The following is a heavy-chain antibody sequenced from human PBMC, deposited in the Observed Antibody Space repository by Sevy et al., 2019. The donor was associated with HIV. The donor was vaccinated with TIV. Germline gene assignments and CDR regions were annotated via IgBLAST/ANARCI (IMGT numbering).Heavy chain of an antibody. V-gene: IGHV3-30*02. J-gene: IGHJ4*02. D-gene: IGHD1-1*01. CDR3: ATRWTPGY. Sequence: GGSLRLSCAASGFTFSAYGMHWVRQAPGKGLEWVAFIRYDGSNKFYADSVKGRFNISRDNSNNMMYLQMNSLRGEDTAVYYCATRWTPGYWGQGTLVTVSS. CDR2: IRYDGSNK. CDR1: GFTFSAYG.